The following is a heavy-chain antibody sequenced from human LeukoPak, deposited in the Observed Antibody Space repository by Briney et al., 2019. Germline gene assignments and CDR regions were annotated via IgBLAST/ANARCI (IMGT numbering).Heavy chain of an antibody. CDR2: IYYSGST. V-gene: IGHV4-31*03. CDR1: GGSISSGGYY. CDR3: ARDMTTVTYAFDI. J-gene: IGHJ3*02. D-gene: IGHD4-11*01. Sequence: PSQTLSLTCTVSGGSISSGGYYWNWIRQHPGKGLEWIGYIYYSGSTYYNPSLKSRVTISVDTSKNQFSLKLSSVTAADTAVYYCARDMTTVTYAFDIWGQGTMVTVSS.